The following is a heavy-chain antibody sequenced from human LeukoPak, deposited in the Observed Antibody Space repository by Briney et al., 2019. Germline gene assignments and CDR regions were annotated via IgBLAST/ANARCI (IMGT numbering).Heavy chain of an antibody. CDR1: GVSISSSSYY. CDR2: IYYSGSA. D-gene: IGHD6-25*01. CDR3: ARQSTIAAARIDP. J-gene: IGHJ5*02. V-gene: IGHV4-39*01. Sequence: SETLSLTCTVSGVSISSSSYYWGWIRQPPGKGLEWIGSIYYSGSAYYSPSLKSRVTVSIDTSKNQFSLKLNSVTAADTAVYYCARQSTIAAARIDPWGQGTLVTVSS.